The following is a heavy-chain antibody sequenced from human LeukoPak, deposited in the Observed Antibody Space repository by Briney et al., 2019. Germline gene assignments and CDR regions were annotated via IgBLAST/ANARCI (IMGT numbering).Heavy chain of an antibody. V-gene: IGHV3-21*01. J-gene: IGHJ6*02. CDR1: GFTFSSYS. Sequence: GGSLRLSCGASGFTFSSYSMNWVRQAPGKGLEWVLSISSSSDYIYYADSVKGRFTISRDNAKNSLYLQLNSLRAEDTAVYYCAGVVAATSDLDYYGLDVLGQGTTVTVSS. D-gene: IGHD2-15*01. CDR2: ISSSSDYI. CDR3: AGVVAATSDLDYYGLDV.